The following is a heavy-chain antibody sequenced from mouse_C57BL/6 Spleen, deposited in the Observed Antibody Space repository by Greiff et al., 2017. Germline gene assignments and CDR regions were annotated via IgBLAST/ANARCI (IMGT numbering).Heavy chain of an antibody. CDR2: ISSGGDYI. CDR3: TRDRYYGSLWYFDV. V-gene: IGHV5-9-1*02. CDR1: GFTFSSYA. J-gene: IGHJ1*03. Sequence: DVMLVESGEGLVKPGGSLKLSCAASGFTFSSYAMSWVRQTPEKRLEWVAYISSGGDYIYYADTVKGRFTISRDNARNTLYLQMSSLKSEDTAMYYCTRDRYYGSLWYFDVWGTGTTVTVSS. D-gene: IGHD1-1*01.